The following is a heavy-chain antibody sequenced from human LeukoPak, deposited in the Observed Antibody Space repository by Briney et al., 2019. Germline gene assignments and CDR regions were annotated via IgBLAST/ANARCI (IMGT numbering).Heavy chain of an antibody. CDR3: ARGDSSSWYYFDY. Sequence: SETLSLTCAVSGGSISSSNWWSWVRQPPGKGLEWIGEIYHSGSTNYNPSLKSRVTISVDKSKDQFSLKLSSVTAADTAVYYCARGDSSSWYYFDYWGQGTLVTVSS. D-gene: IGHD6-13*01. V-gene: IGHV4-4*02. J-gene: IGHJ4*02. CDR1: GGSISSSNW. CDR2: IYHSGST.